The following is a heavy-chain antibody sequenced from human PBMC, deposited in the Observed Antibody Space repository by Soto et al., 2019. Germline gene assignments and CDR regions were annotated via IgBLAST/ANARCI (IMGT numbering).Heavy chain of an antibody. CDR2: INHSGST. D-gene: IGHD3-10*01. CDR1: GGSFSGYY. J-gene: IGHJ4*02. CDR3: ARDLQHGSGSCLY. Sequence: SETLSLTCAVYGGSFSGYYWSWIRQPPGKGLEWIGEINHSGSTNYNPALKSRVTISVDTSKNQFSLKLSSVTAADTAVYYCARDLQHGSGSCLYWGQGTLVTVSS. V-gene: IGHV4-34*09.